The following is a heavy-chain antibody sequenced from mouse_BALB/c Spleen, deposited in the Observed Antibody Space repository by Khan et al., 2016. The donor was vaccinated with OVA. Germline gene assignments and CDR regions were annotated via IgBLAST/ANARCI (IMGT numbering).Heavy chain of an antibody. Sequence: QVQLKQSGAELAKPGASVKMSCKASGYTFINYWILWVKQRPGQGLEWIGYINPSTGYTEYNQNFKDKATLTADKSSSTAYMQLSSLTSEDYAVYYCSRRGLRWDFDYWGQGTTLTVSS. J-gene: IGHJ2*01. D-gene: IGHD1-1*01. CDR3: SRRGLRWDFDY. CDR1: GYTFINYW. CDR2: INPSTGYT. V-gene: IGHV1-7*01.